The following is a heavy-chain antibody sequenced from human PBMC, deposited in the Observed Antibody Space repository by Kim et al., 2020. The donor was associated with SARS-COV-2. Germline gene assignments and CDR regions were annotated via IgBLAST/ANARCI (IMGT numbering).Heavy chain of an antibody. Sequence: VKDRFTISRDNAKNSLYLQMNGLRAEDTAVYYGARALIVGATWGVDAFDIWGQGTMVTVSS. D-gene: IGHD1-26*01. J-gene: IGHJ3*02. CDR3: ARALIVGATWGVDAFDI. V-gene: IGHV3-11*01.